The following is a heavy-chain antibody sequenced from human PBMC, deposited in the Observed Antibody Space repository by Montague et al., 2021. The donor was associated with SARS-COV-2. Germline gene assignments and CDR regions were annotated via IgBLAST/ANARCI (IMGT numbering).Heavy chain of an antibody. CDR2: ISGSADKT. Sequence: SLRLSCAASGFIFSNYDMNWVRQAPGKGLEWLSPISGSADKTYYADSLKGRFTISRDNSKNTLYLQMNSLRAEDTAFYYCAKDVSTADPGILLVDDYYGMDVWGQGTTVTVSS. D-gene: IGHD2-21*02. J-gene: IGHJ6*02. CDR3: AKDVSTADPGILLVDDYYGMDV. CDR1: GFIFSNYD. V-gene: IGHV3-23*01.